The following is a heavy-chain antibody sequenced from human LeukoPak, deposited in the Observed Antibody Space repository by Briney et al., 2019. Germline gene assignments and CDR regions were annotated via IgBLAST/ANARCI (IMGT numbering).Heavy chain of an antibody. V-gene: IGHV5-51*01. Sequence: GESLKISCKGSGYSFTSYWIVWVRQMPGKGLEWMGIIYPGDSDTRYSPSFQGQVTISADKSISTAYLQWSSLKASDTAMYYCARLVVGATSYNWFDPWGQGTLVTVSS. J-gene: IGHJ5*02. D-gene: IGHD1-26*01. CDR2: IYPGDSDT. CDR3: ARLVVGATSYNWFDP. CDR1: GYSFTSYW.